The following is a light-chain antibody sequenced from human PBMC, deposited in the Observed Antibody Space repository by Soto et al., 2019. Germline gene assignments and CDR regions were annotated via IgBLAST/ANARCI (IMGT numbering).Light chain of an antibody. CDR3: LQHRTYPLT. J-gene: IGKJ1*01. V-gene: IGKV1-17*01. CDR2: AAS. CDR1: QGIRND. Sequence: DIQMTQFPSSLSASVGDRVTITCRASQGIRNDLGWYQQKPGKAPKRLIYAASSLQSGVPSRFRGSASGTEFPRAISSLQPEDSATFYCLQHRTYPLTFGQGTKVEIK.